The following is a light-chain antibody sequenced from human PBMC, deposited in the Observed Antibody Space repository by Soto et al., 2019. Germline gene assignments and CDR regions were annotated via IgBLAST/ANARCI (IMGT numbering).Light chain of an antibody. CDR1: SSDVGSYNL. V-gene: IGLV2-23*01. CDR3: CSYAGSSTYV. J-gene: IGLJ1*01. CDR2: EGS. Sequence: QSALTQPASVSGSPGQSITISCAGTSSDVGSYNLVSWYQQHPGKAPKFMIYEGSKRPSGVSNRFSGSKSGNTASLTISGLQAEDEADYYCCSYAGSSTYVFGTGTKATVL.